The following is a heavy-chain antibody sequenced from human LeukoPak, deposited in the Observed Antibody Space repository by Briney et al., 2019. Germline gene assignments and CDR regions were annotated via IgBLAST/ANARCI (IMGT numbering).Heavy chain of an antibody. CDR2: TSSSDPGT. CDR3: ARAPVTSCRGAFCYPFDY. J-gene: IGHJ4*02. D-gene: IGHD2-15*01. CDR1: GFSFNNYA. V-gene: IGHV3-23*01. Sequence: PGGSLRLSCAASGFSFNNYAMSWVRQGPGKRLEWVAATSSSDPGTYHADSVRGRFTISRDNSRNTLYLQMNRVRVEDAAVYYCARAPVTSCRGAFCYPFDYWGQGTLVTVSS.